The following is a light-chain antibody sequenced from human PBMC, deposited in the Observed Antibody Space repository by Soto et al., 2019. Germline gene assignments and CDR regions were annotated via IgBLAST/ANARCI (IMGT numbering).Light chain of an antibody. CDR2: DVS. CDR1: SSDVGGHNY. Sequence: QSVLTQPASVSGSPGQSITISCTGTSSDVGGHNYVAWYQHHPGKAPIVMIYDVSNRPSGVSNRFSGSKSGNPASLAISGLQAEDEADYYCSSYTNTSTLVIFGGGIKLIVL. J-gene: IGLJ2*01. CDR3: SSYTNTSTLVI. V-gene: IGLV2-14*03.